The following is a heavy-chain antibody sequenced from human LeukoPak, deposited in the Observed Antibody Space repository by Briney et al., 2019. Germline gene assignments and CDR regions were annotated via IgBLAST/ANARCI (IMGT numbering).Heavy chain of an antibody. D-gene: IGHD2-21*02. CDR1: GFTVSSNY. CDR3: ARTSQPYCGGDCSHFDY. CDR2: IYSGGST. J-gene: IGHJ4*02. Sequence: GGSLRLSCAASGFTVSSNYMSWVRQAPGKGLEWVSVIYSGGSTYYADSVKGRFTISRDNSKNTLYLQVNSLRVEDTAMYYCARTSQPYCGGDCSHFDYWGQGTLVTVSS. V-gene: IGHV3-66*01.